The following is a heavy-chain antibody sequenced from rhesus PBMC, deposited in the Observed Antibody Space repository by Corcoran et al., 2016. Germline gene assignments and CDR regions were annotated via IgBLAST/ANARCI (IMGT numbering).Heavy chain of an antibody. D-gene: IGHD6-13*01. CDR3: AKEDSSWSEGYGLDS. CDR1: GFTFSSYW. CDR2: INSGWGST. Sequence: EVQLVESGGGLAKPGGSLRLSCAASGFTFSSYWMNWVRQAPGKGLEWFSAINSGWGSTNYADSVKGRCTISRDNSKNTLSLQMNSLRAEDTAVYYCAKEDSSWSEGYGLDSWGQGVVVTVSS. V-gene: IGHV3S42*01. J-gene: IGHJ6*01.